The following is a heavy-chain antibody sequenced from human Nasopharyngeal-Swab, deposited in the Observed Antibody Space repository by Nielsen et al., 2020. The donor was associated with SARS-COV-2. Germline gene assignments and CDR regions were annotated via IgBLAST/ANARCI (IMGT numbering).Heavy chain of an antibody. J-gene: IGHJ4*02. CDR1: GGSISSSSYY. D-gene: IGHD3-22*01. Sequence: ESLKISCTVSGGSISSSSYYWGWIRQPPGKGLEWIGSIYYSGSTYYNPSLKSRVTISVDTSKNQFSLKLSSVTAADTAVYYCARHPGGYPYYYDSSGYYFDYWGQGTLVTVSS. CDR2: IYYSGST. V-gene: IGHV4-39*01. CDR3: ARHPGGYPYYYDSSGYYFDY.